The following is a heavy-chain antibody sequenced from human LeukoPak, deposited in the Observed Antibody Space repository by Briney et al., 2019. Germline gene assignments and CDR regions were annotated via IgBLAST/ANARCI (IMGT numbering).Heavy chain of an antibody. Sequence: GRSLRLSCAASGFTFSTYWMTWVRQAPGKGLEWVANIKPDGSKKYFVDSVEGRFTISRDNAKNSLYLQMSSLRAEDTAVYYCAGDYYDSSGYSDYWGQGTLVTVSS. CDR2: IKPDGSKK. CDR1: GFTFSTYW. J-gene: IGHJ4*02. V-gene: IGHV3-7*01. D-gene: IGHD3-22*01. CDR3: AGDYYDSSGYSDY.